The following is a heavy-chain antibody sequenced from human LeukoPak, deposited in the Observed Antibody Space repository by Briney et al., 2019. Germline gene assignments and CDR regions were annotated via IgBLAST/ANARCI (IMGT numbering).Heavy chain of an antibody. CDR2: IIPILGIA. V-gene: IGHV1-69*16. Sequence: SVKVSCKASGGTFSSYTISWVRQAPGQGLEWMGRIIPILGIANYAQKFQGRVTITTDESTSTAYMELSSLRSEDTAVYYCARGYCSGGSCYFDYWGQGTLVTVSS. CDR1: GGTFSSYT. D-gene: IGHD2-15*01. J-gene: IGHJ4*02. CDR3: ARGYCSGGSCYFDY.